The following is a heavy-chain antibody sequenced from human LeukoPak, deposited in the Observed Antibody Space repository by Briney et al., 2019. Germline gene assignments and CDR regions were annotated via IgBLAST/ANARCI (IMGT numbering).Heavy chain of an antibody. CDR1: GFTFSNYD. Sequence: ASVKVSCKASGFTFSNYDINWVRQATGQGLEWMGWMNPNSGNTGYAQKFQGRVTMTRNTSISTAYMELSSLRSEDTAVYYCASRVVSSSWYLYYYYGMDVWGQGTTVTVSS. CDR2: MNPNSGNT. J-gene: IGHJ6*02. D-gene: IGHD6-13*01. CDR3: ASRVVSSSWYLYYYYGMDV. V-gene: IGHV1-8*01.